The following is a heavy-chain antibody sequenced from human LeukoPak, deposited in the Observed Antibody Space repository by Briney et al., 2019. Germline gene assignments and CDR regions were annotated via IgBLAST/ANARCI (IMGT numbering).Heavy chain of an antibody. CDR1: GFTFSSYA. CDR3: AKAVRSWYGDYNPNFDY. CDR2: ISYDGSNK. J-gene: IGHJ4*02. D-gene: IGHD4-17*01. Sequence: GGSLRLSCAASGFTFSSYAMHWVRQAPGKGLEWVAVISYDGSNKYYADSVKGRFTISRDNSKNTLYLQMNSLRAEDTAVYYCAKAVRSWYGDYNPNFDYWGQGTLVTVSS. V-gene: IGHV3-30-3*01.